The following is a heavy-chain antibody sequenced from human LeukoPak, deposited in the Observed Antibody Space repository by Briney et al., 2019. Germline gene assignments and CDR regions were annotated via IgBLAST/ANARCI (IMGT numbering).Heavy chain of an antibody. CDR3: VIGVVSYYYYYMDV. CDR1: GGSFSGYY. CDR2: INHSGST. Sequence: SETLSLTCAVYGGSFSGYYWSWIRQPPGKGLEWIGEINHSGSTNYNPSLKSRVTISVDTSKNQFSLKLSSVTAADTAVYYCVIGVVSYYYYYMDVWGKGTTVTVSS. J-gene: IGHJ6*03. D-gene: IGHD2-15*01. V-gene: IGHV4-34*01.